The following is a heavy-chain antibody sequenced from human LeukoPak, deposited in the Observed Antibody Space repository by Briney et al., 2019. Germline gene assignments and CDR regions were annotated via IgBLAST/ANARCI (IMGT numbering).Heavy chain of an antibody. J-gene: IGHJ3*02. CDR2: ISHGGST. D-gene: IGHD7-27*01. Sequence: PSETLSLTCGVFGESFSAYYWNWIRQPPGKGLEWIGEISHGGSTNYNPSLKSRVTISVDTSKSQFSLKLSSVTAADTAVYYCARPLYPGVNAFDIWGQGTMVTVSS. CDR1: GESFSAYY. V-gene: IGHV4-34*01. CDR3: ARPLYPGVNAFDI.